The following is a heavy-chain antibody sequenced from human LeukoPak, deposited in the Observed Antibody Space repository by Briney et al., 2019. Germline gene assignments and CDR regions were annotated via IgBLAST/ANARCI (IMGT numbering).Heavy chain of an antibody. D-gene: IGHD6-13*01. V-gene: IGHV4-34*01. CDR2: INHSGST. CDR3: ARPPYSSSWYGDY. Sequence: PSETLSLTCAVYGGSFSGYYWSWIRQPPGKGLEWIGEINHSGSTNYNPSLKSRVTISVDTSKNQFSLKLSSVTAADTAVYYCARPPYSSSWYGDYWGQGTLVTVSS. CDR1: GGSFSGYY. J-gene: IGHJ4*02.